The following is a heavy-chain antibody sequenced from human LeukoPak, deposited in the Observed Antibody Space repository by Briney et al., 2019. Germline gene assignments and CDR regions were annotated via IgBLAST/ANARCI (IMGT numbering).Heavy chain of an antibody. V-gene: IGHV4-59*08. CDR1: GGSISSYY. J-gene: IGHJ3*02. CDR3: ARQGLSAEPSWMSPMGAFNI. Sequence: SETLSLTCTVAGGSISSYYWSWIRQPPGKGLEWIGYIYYSGSTNYNPSLKSRVTISVDTSKNQFSLKLSSVTAADTAVYYCARQGLSAEPSWMSPMGAFNIWGQGTMVTASS. D-gene: IGHD1-1*01. CDR2: IYYSGST.